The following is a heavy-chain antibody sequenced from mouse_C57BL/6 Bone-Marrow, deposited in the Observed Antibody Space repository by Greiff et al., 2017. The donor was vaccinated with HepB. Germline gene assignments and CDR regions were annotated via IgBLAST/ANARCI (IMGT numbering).Heavy chain of an antibody. Sequence: DVMLVESGEGLVKPGGSLKLSCAASGFTFSSYAMSWVRQTPEKRLEWVAYISSGGDYIYYADTVKGRFTISRDNARNTLYLQMSSLKSEDTAMYYCTREGSNAFDYWGQGTTLTVSS. V-gene: IGHV5-9-1*02. J-gene: IGHJ2*01. CDR3: TREGSNAFDY. CDR1: GFTFSSYA. CDR2: ISSGGDYI. D-gene: IGHD2-5*01.